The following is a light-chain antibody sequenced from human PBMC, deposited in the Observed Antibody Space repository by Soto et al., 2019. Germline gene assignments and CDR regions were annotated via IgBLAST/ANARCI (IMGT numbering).Light chain of an antibody. J-gene: IGKJ5*01. V-gene: IGKV1-39*01. CDR3: QQSYSTPSIT. CDR1: QGIDSS. CDR2: AAS. Sequence: ILLTQSPSSLSASVGDRVTITCRASQGIDSSFAWYQQKPGKAPKLLIYAASSLQSGVPSRFSGSGSGTDFTLTISSLQPEDFATYYCQQSYSTPSITFGQGTRLEIK.